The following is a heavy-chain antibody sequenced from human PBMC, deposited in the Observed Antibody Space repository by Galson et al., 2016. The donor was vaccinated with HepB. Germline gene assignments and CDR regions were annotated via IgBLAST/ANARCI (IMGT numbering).Heavy chain of an antibody. D-gene: IGHD6-13*01. CDR2: IYSGGTT. V-gene: IGHV3-53*01. J-gene: IGHJ2*01. Sequence: SLRLSCAASGFTVSSNYMSWVRQAPGKGLEWVSVIYSGGTTHYADSVEGRFTVSRDNSKNTLYLQMNSLGAEDTAVYYWARGAPPGTRYFDLWGRGTLVTVSS. CDR1: GFTVSSNY. CDR3: ARGAPPGTRYFDL.